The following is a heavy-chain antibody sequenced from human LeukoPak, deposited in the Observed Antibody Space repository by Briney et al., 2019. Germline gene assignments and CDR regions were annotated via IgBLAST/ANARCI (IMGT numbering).Heavy chain of an antibody. CDR2: IYYSGST. V-gene: IGHV4-31*03. CDR3: ARSPVVVPAAWDYYFDY. CDR1: GGSISSGGYY. D-gene: IGHD2-2*01. J-gene: IGHJ4*02. Sequence: SETLSLNCTVSGGSISSGGYYWSWIRQHPGKGLEWIGYIYYSGSTYYNPSLKSRVTISVDTSKNQFSLKLSSVTAADTAVYYCARSPVVVPAAWDYYFDYWGQGTLVTVSS.